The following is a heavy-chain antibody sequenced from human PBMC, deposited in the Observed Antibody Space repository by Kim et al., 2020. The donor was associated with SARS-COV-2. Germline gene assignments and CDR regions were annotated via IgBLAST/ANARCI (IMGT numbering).Heavy chain of an antibody. CDR1: GGSICSYY. Sequence: SETLSLTCTVSGGSICSYYWSWIRQPPGKGLEWIGYIYYSGSTNYNPSLKSRVTISVDTSKNQFSLKLSSVTAADTAVYYCARGPLMDVWGQGTTVTVSS. J-gene: IGHJ6*02. V-gene: IGHV4-59*13. CDR2: IYYSGST. CDR3: ARGPLMDV.